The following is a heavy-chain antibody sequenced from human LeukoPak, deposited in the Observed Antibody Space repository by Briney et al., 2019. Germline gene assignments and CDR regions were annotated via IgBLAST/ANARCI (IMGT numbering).Heavy chain of an antibody. CDR1: GFTFSSYA. J-gene: IGHJ4*02. Sequence: GGSLRLSCASSGFTFSSYAMHWVRQAPGKGLEWVAVISYDGSNKYYADSVKGRFTISRDNSKNTLYLQMNSLRAEDTAVYYCAKERCSGGSCYYQFDYWGQGTLVTVS. CDR3: AKERCSGGSCYYQFDY. V-gene: IGHV3-30*04. D-gene: IGHD2-15*01. CDR2: ISYDGSNK.